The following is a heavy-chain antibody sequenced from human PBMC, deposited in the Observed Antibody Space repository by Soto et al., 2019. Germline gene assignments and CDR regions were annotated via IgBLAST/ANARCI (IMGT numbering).Heavy chain of an antibody. D-gene: IGHD2-15*01. J-gene: IGHJ3*02. V-gene: IGHV3-66*01. CDR2: IYSGGST. CDR3: ARLYCSGGSCYSGDAFDI. CDR1: GFTVSNSY. Sequence: PGGSLRLSCAASGFTVSNSYMSWVRQAPGKGLEWVSAIYSGGSTYYADSVKGRFTISRDNSRNTLYLQMNSLRAEDTAVYYCARLYCSGGSCYSGDAFDIWGQGTMVTVSS.